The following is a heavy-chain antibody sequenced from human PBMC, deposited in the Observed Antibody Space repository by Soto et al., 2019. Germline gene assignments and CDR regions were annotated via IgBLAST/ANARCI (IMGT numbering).Heavy chain of an antibody. CDR3: ARAYEGDYFDS. CDR1: GFTFSSYA. J-gene: IGHJ4*02. Sequence: QVQLVESGGGVVQPGRSLRLSCAASGFTFSSYAMHWVRQAPGKGLEWVAVISYDGSNKYYADSVKGRFTISRDNSKNTLYLQMNSVRAEDTAVYYCARAYEGDYFDSWGQGTLVTVSS. CDR2: ISYDGSNK. V-gene: IGHV3-30-3*01. D-gene: IGHD3-16*01.